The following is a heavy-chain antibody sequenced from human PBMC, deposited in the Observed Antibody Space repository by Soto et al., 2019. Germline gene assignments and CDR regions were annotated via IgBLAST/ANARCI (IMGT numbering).Heavy chain of an antibody. CDR3: ARTDRDFDGLDV. CDR1: GFTFRNYD. Sequence: VQLVESGGGLVQPGGSLRLSCEASGFTFRNYDMHWVRQGTGKGLEWVSGISAAGDPDYADAVEGRFTIARENAQNSLFLQMNSLRVGDTAVYYCARTDRDFDGLDVWGQGTTVIVSS. J-gene: IGHJ6*02. V-gene: IGHV3-13*05. CDR2: ISAAGDP.